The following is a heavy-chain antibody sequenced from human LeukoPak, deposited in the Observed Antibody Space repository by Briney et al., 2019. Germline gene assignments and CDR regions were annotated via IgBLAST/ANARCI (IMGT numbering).Heavy chain of an antibody. CDR2: IYYTGST. V-gene: IGHV4-59*08. CDR3: ARREDFWYFDL. CDR1: GGSISTYY. J-gene: IGHJ2*01. Sequence: SETPSLTCTISGGSISTYYWSWIRQPPGKGLEWIGYIYYTGSTNYNPSLKSRVTFSVDTSKNHFSLKLISVTAADTAVYYCARREDFWYFDLWGRGTLVTVSS.